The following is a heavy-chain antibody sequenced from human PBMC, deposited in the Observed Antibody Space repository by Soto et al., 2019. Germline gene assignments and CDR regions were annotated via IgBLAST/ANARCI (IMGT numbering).Heavy chain of an antibody. J-gene: IGHJ4*02. CDR2: IYYSGST. Sequence: SETLSLTCTVSGGSISSYYWSWIRQPPGKGLEWIGYIYYSGSTNYNPSLKGRVAISLDTSKSQFSLRLSSVTAADTAVYSCASSRGSPAPFDYWGQGTLVTVSS. CDR3: ASSRGSPAPFDY. V-gene: IGHV4-59*12. CDR1: GGSISSYY. D-gene: IGHD1-26*01.